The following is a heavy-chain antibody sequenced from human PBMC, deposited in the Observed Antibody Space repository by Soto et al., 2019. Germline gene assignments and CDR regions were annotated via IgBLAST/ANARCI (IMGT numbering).Heavy chain of an antibody. CDR2: ISGDGSST. V-gene: IGHV3-74*02. D-gene: IGHD1-7*01. Sequence: VQLVESGGGVVQPGRSLRLSCAASGFTFSSYGMHWVRQAPGKGLEWVSRISGDGSSTTYADSVRGRFTISRDNAKNTVYLQMDSLRAEDTAVYYCARSLPGTYGAFDLWGQGTMVTVSS. CDR3: ARSLPGTYGAFDL. J-gene: IGHJ3*01. CDR1: GFTFSSYG.